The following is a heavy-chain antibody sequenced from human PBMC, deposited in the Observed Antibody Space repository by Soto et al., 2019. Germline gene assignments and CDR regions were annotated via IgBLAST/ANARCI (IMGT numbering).Heavy chain of an antibody. CDR2: IKEDGSGQ. CDR1: GFTFGSYW. Sequence: EVQLVESGGGLVQPGGSLSLSCVGSGFTFGSYWMSWVRQAPGKGLEWVANIKEDGSGQWFVDSVKGRFTLSRDNAKNSLFLQVNSLRAEDTAVYYCLTPTTAWGGLDVWGQGTMLTVSS. CDR3: LTPTTAWGGLDV. V-gene: IGHV3-7*01. J-gene: IGHJ3*01. D-gene: IGHD2-21*02.